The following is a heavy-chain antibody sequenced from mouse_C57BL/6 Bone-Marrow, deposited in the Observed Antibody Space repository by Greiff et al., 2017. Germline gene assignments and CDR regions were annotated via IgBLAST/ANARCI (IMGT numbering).Heavy chain of an antibody. CDR3: ARNSNPWFAY. V-gene: IGHV2-2*01. D-gene: IGHD2-5*01. Sequence: QVQLKESGPGLVQPSQSLSITCTVSGFSLTSYGVHWVRQSPGKGLEWLGVLWSGGSTDYNAAFISRLSISKDNSKSQVFFKMNSLQADDTAIYYCARNSNPWFAYWGQGTLVTVSA. J-gene: IGHJ3*01. CDR2: LWSGGST. CDR1: GFSLTSYG.